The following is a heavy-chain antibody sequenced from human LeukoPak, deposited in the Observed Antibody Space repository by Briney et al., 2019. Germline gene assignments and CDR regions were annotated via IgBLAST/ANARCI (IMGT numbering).Heavy chain of an antibody. CDR3: ARDRADYDSSGYDY. J-gene: IGHJ4*02. D-gene: IGHD3-22*01. CDR2: IIPILGIA. Sequence: GASVKVSCKASRGTFSSYTISWVRQAPGHGLEWMGRIIPILGIANYAQKFQGRVTITADKSTSTAYMELSSLRSEDTAVYYCARDRADYDSSGYDYWGQGTLVTVSS. V-gene: IGHV1-69*04. CDR1: RGTFSSYT.